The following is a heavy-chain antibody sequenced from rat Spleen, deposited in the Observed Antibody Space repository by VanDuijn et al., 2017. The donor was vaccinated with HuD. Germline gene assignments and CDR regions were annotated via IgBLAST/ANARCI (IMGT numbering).Heavy chain of an antibody. J-gene: IGHJ3*01. D-gene: IGHD1-2*01. V-gene: IGHV5-29*01. Sequence: EVQLVESGGGLVQPGRSLRLSCAASGFTFNNYGMAWVRQAPTKGLEWVAAISYDGSSTYYGDSVKGRFTISRDNAKSTLYLQMDSLRSEDTASYYCARHDYSSYSGFAYWGQGTLVTVSS. CDR1: GFTFNNYG. CDR2: ISYDGSST. CDR3: ARHDYSSYSGFAY.